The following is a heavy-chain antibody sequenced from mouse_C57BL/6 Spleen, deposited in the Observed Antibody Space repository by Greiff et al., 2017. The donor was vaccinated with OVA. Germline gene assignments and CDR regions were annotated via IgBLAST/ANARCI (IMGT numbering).Heavy chain of an antibody. Sequence: QVHVKQPGAELVKPGASVKMSCKASGYTFTSYWITWVKQRPGQGLEWIGDIYPGSGSTNYNEKFKSKATLTVDTSSSTAYMQLSSLTSEDSAVYYCARRGYYAMDYWGQGTSVTVSS. V-gene: IGHV1-55*01. CDR1: GYTFTSYW. CDR2: IYPGSGST. J-gene: IGHJ4*01. CDR3: ARRGYYAMDY.